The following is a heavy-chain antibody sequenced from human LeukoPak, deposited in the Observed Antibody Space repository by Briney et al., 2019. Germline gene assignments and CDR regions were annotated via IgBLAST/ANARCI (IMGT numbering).Heavy chain of an antibody. CDR3: ARDATGYSSSWGFDY. Sequence: GGSLRLSCAASGFTFSSYSMNWVRQAPGKGLEWVSSISSSSSYIYYADSVKGRFTISRDNAKNSLYLQMNSLRAEDTAVYYCARDATGYSSSWGFDYWGQGTLVTVSS. D-gene: IGHD6-13*01. CDR1: GFTFSSYS. CDR2: ISSSSSYI. J-gene: IGHJ4*02. V-gene: IGHV3-21*01.